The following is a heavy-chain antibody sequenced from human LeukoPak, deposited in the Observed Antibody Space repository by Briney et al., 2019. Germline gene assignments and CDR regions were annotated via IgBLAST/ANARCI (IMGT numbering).Heavy chain of an antibody. J-gene: IGHJ4*02. D-gene: IGHD6-13*01. CDR1: GGSISSSSYY. V-gene: IGHV4-39*07. Sequence: SETLSLTCTVSGGSISSSSYYWGWIRQPPGKGLEWIGSIYYSGSTYYNPSLKSRVTISVDTSKNQFSLKLSSVTAADTAVYYCARNKEGGGPFIAVAVDYFDYWGQGTLVTVSS. CDR3: ARNKEGGGPFIAVAVDYFDY. CDR2: IYYSGST.